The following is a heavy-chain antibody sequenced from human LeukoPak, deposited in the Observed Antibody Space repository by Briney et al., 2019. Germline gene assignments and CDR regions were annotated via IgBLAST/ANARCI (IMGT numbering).Heavy chain of an antibody. Sequence: SGGSLRLSCVVSGFGFSDSYMTWIRQTPGKGLEWLAYISGSGSDMYYADSVKGRFTISRDNSKNTLYLQMNSLRAEDTAVYYCAKDLRTYSSSLFDYWGQGTLVTVSS. CDR1: GFGFSDSY. D-gene: IGHD6-6*01. V-gene: IGHV3-11*01. CDR2: ISGSGSDM. CDR3: AKDLRTYSSSLFDY. J-gene: IGHJ4*02.